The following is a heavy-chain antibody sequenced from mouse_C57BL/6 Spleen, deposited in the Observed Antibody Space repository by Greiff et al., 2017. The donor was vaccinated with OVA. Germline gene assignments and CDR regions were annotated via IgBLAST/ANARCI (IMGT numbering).Heavy chain of an antibody. CDR1: GYTFTSYW. J-gene: IGHJ2*01. Sequence: QVQLQQPGAELVKPGASVKMSCKASGYTFTSYWITWVKQRPGQGLEWIGDIYPGSGSSNYNEKFKSKATLTVDTSSSTAYMQLSSLTSEDSAVYYCARDYGSSPGYFDYWGQGTTLTVAS. CDR2: IYPGSGSS. CDR3: ARDYGSSPGYFDY. V-gene: IGHV1-55*01. D-gene: IGHD1-1*01.